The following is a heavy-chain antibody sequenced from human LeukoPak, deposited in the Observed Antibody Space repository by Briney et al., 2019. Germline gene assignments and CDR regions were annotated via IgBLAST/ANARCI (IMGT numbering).Heavy chain of an antibody. Sequence: PGGSLRLSCAASGFAFSSYAMHWVRQAPGKGLEWVAVISYDGSNQSCADSVKGRFTISRDNSRNTLYLQMNSLRLEDTALYYCARDSRSYSTGTEYWGQGTLVTVSS. J-gene: IGHJ4*02. CDR1: GFAFSSYA. V-gene: IGHV3-30-3*01. D-gene: IGHD3-10*01. CDR3: ARDSRSYSTGTEY. CDR2: ISYDGSNQ.